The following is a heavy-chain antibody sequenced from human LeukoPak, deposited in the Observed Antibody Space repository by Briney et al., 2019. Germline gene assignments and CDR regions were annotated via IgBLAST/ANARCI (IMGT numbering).Heavy chain of an antibody. J-gene: IGHJ4*02. CDR3: ARCFNVWGSYRYMGPKYYFDY. CDR2: IYYTGNT. CDR1: GGSISNYY. Sequence: PSETLSLTCTVSGGSISNYYWNWIRQPPGKGLEWIGYIYYTGNTNYNPSLKSRVTISVDTSKNQFSLKLSSVTAADTAVYYCARCFNVWGSYRYMGPKYYFDYWGQGTLVTVSS. V-gene: IGHV4-59*12. D-gene: IGHD3-16*02.